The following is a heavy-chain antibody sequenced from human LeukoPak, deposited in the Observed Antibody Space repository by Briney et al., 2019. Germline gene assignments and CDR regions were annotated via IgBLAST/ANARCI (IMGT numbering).Heavy chain of an antibody. CDR1: GFTFSSYA. CDR3: AKVPLSAGGWYEY. J-gene: IGHJ4*02. D-gene: IGHD6-19*01. V-gene: IGHV3-23*01. Sequence: PGGSLRLSCAASGFTFSSYAMSWVRRAPGKGLEWISAISGSGGSTYYADSVKGRFTISRDNSKNTLYLQMNSLRAEDTAFYYCAKVPLSAGGWYEYWGQGTLVTVSS. CDR2: ISGSGGST.